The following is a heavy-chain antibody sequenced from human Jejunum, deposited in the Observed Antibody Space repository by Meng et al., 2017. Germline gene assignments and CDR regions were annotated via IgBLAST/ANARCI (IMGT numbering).Heavy chain of an antibody. J-gene: IGHJ4*02. CDR3: ARDSSGWQEEDY. Sequence: GSLRLSCTVSGGSIYNSHWWSWVRQPPGKGLEWIGEIWHTGGTNYNPSLKSRVTMSLDKPKNQFSLKLSSVTAADTAVYYCARDSSGWQEEDYWGPGTLVTVSS. CDR2: IWHTGGT. D-gene: IGHD6-19*01. CDR1: GGSIYNSHW. V-gene: IGHV4-4*02.